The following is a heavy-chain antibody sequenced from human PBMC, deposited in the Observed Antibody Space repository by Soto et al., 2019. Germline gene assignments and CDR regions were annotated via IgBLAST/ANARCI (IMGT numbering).Heavy chain of an antibody. D-gene: IGHD3-22*01. V-gene: IGHV4-31*03. CDR3: ARLDRSGYYYGYYFDY. CDR1: GGSISSGGYY. Sequence: SETLSLTCTVSGGSISSGGYYWSWIRQHPGKGLEWIGYIYYSGSTYYNPSLKSRVTISVDTSKNQFSLKLSSLTAADTAVYYCARLDRSGYYYGYYFDYWGQGTLVTVSS. CDR2: IYYSGST. J-gene: IGHJ4*02.